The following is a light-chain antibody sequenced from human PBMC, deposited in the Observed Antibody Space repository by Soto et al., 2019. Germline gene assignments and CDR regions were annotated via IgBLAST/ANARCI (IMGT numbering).Light chain of an antibody. Sequence: IVMTQSPLSLPVTPAEPSSISCRSSQILLHSNGFNYLDWYLQKPGQSPQLLIFLGSNRASGVTDKFSGSGSGTDFTLKISRVEAEDVGVYYCMQALQTPLTFGGGTKVDIK. V-gene: IGKV2-28*01. CDR2: LGS. CDR1: QILLHSNGFNY. CDR3: MQALQTPLT. J-gene: IGKJ4*01.